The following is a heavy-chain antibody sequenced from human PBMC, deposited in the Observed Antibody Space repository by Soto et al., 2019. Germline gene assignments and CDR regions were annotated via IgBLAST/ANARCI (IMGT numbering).Heavy chain of an antibody. CDR3: ARHLVGSTRGNFDY. V-gene: IGHV5-51*01. Sequence: GESLKISCKTSGYSFTSYWIGWVRQMPGKGMELMGNIYPYDSDTRYIPSFQGQVTISADTSITTAYLQWSGLRASDTAMYFCARHLVGSTRGNFDYWGQGTLVTVSS. CDR2: IYPYDSDT. J-gene: IGHJ4*01. D-gene: IGHD2-2*01. CDR1: GYSFTSYW.